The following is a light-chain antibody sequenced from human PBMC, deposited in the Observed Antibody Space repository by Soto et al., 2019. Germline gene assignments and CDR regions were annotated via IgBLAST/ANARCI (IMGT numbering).Light chain of an antibody. V-gene: IGKV3-20*01. J-gene: IGKJ3*01. CDR1: QSVTNNF. CDR3: KQYGTPLFT. CDR2: GAS. Sequence: IVLTQSPGTLSLSPGERATLSCGASQSVTNNFLAWYQQKPGQAPRLLIYGASSRATGVPDRFSGSGSGTDFTLTIIRLEPGDFAVYYCKQYGTPLFTFGPGTKVDIK.